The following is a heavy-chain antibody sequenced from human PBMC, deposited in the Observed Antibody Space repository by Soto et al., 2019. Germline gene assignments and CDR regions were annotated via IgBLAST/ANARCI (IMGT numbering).Heavy chain of an antibody. J-gene: IGHJ4*02. V-gene: IGHV1-18*04. Sequence: QIQMVQSGAEVKQPGASVKISCKTSGYTFSSYSINWVRQAPGQGLEWMAWTSTYSSNTHYAERVQGRVTVTLDKSARTASMEMRGLTSDDTAVYFCARDNGYYDLWGQGTLVTVSS. CDR2: TSTYSSNT. CDR1: GYTFSSYS. CDR3: ARDNGYYDL.